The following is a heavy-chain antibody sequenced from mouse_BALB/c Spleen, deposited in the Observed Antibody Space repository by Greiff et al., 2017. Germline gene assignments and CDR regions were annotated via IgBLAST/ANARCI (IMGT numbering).Heavy chain of an antibody. Sequence: VKLQQSGAELMKPGASVKISCKATGYTFSSYWIEWVKQRPGHGLEWIGEILPGSGSTNYNEKFKGKATFTADTSSNTAYMQLSSLTSEDSAVYYCARGELGGGFFAYWGQGTLVTVSA. CDR2: ILPGSGST. J-gene: IGHJ3*01. CDR3: ARGELGGGFFAY. CDR1: GYTFSSYW. D-gene: IGHD4-1*01. V-gene: IGHV1-9*01.